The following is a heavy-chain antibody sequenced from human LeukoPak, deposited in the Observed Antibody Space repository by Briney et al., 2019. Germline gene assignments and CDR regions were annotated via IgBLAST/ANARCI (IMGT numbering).Heavy chain of an antibody. J-gene: IGHJ4*02. CDR2: IYYTGST. CDR1: RGSISSSSYY. CDR3: TAEKNGSPHY. Sequence: SETLSLTCAVSRGSISSSSYYWSWVRQPPGEGLEWIASIYYTGSTYYNPSLKSRVTISLDMSKNEFFLTMSSVTAADTAVYFCTAEKNGSPHYWGQGTQVTVSS. D-gene: IGHD2-8*01. V-gene: IGHV4-39*07.